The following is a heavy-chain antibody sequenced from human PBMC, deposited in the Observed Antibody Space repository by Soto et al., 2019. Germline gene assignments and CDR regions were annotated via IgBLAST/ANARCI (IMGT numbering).Heavy chain of an antibody. J-gene: IGHJ4*02. CDR1: GFTVSNNY. D-gene: IGHD6-6*01. CDR2: IYSGGGT. V-gene: IGHV3-53*01. CDR3: ARGSGLYSSSSGS. Sequence: EVQLVESGGGLIQPGGSLRLSCAASGFTVSNNYMSWVRQAPGKGLEWVSVIYSGGGTYYADSVKGRFTISRDNSKNTLSLQMNSLRAEDTAVYYCARGSGLYSSSSGSWGQETLVTVSS.